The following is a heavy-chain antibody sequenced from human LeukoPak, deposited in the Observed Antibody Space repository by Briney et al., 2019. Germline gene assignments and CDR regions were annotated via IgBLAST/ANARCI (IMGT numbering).Heavy chain of an antibody. CDR1: GGSISSYY. CDR3: ARMGYGDYVPDY. V-gene: IGHV4-59*01. D-gene: IGHD4-17*01. J-gene: IGHJ4*02. Sequence: ASETLSLTCTVSGGSISSYYWSWIRQPPGKGLEWIGYIYYSGSTNYNPSLESRVTISVDTSKNQFSLKLSSVTAADTAVYYCARMGYGDYVPDYWGQGTLVTVSS. CDR2: IYYSGST.